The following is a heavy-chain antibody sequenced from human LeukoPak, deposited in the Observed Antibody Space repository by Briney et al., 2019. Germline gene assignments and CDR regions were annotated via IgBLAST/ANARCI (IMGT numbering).Heavy chain of an antibody. V-gene: IGHV3-43*02. CDR2: ISGDGGST. Sequence: GSLRLSCAASGFTFNDHAMHWVRQVPGKGLEWVSLISGDGGSTYYADSVKGRFTISRDNSKNSLYLQMNNLRTEDTALYYCAKDYYDTSGYYYGEYFQHWGQGTLVTVSS. CDR3: AKDYYDTSGYYYGEYFQH. CDR1: GFTFNDHA. J-gene: IGHJ1*01. D-gene: IGHD3-22*01.